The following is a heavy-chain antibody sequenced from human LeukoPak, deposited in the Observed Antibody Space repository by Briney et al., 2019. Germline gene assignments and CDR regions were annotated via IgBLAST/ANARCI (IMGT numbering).Heavy chain of an antibody. CDR2: ISSSSRYI. Sequence: GGSLRLSCAASGFTFSSYSMNWVRQAPGKGLEWVSSISSSSRYIYYADSVKGRFTISRDNAKNSLYLQMNSLRAEDTAVYYCARDRGSGWYFDYWGQGTLVTVSS. J-gene: IGHJ4*02. D-gene: IGHD6-19*01. CDR1: GFTFSSYS. V-gene: IGHV3-21*01. CDR3: ARDRGSGWYFDY.